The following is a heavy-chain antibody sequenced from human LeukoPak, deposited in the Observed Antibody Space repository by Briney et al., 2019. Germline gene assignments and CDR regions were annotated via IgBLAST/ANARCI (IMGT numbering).Heavy chain of an antibody. CDR2: IKPDGSEN. CDR1: GFTFISHW. D-gene: IGHD6-13*01. V-gene: IGHV3-7*01. CDR3: ARTRLGAAYFDY. Sequence: GGSLRLSCAASGFTFISHWMSWVGKAPGKGLEWVANIKPDGSENYYVDSVKGRFAISRDNAKSSLYLQMNSLRAEDTAVYYCARTRLGAAYFDYWAQGTLVIVSS. J-gene: IGHJ4*02.